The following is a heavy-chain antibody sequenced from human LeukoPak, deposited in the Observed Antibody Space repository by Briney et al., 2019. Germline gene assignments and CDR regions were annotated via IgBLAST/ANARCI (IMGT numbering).Heavy chain of an antibody. CDR3: ARDRPGTALYAVSIAVAGTPPGMDV. Sequence: ASVKVSCKASGYTFTSYGISWVRQAPGQGLEWMGWISAYNGNTNYAQKLQGRVTMTTDTSTSTAYMELRSLRSDVTAVYYCARDRPGTALYAVSIAVAGTPPGMDVWGQGTTVTVSS. J-gene: IGHJ6*02. V-gene: IGHV1-18*01. CDR2: ISAYNGNT. CDR1: GYTFTSYG. D-gene: IGHD6-19*01.